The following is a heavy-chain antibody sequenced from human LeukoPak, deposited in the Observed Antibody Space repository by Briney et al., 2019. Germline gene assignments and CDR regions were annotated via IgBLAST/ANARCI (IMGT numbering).Heavy chain of an antibody. Sequence: GGSLRLSCAASGFTFSSYGMHWVRQAPGKGLEWVAIISFDGANKYYGDSVRGRFTISRDNSKNTLYLQMNSLRVEDTAVYYCAKDTDYGDHTVDYWGQGTLVTVSS. J-gene: IGHJ4*02. CDR2: ISFDGANK. V-gene: IGHV3-30*18. CDR1: GFTFSSYG. CDR3: AKDTDYGDHTVDY. D-gene: IGHD4-17*01.